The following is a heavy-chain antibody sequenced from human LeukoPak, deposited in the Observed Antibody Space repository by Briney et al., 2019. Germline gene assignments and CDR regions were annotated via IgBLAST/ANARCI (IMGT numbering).Heavy chain of an antibody. Sequence: PGGSLRLSCAASGFIFSSYGMHWVRQAPGKGLEWLALIWYDGSNKYYTDSVKGRLTISRDNSKNTLYLQMNNLRAEDTAVYYCAREGPRGNSQFDYWGQGTLVTVSS. CDR1: GFIFSSYG. D-gene: IGHD2/OR15-2a*01. CDR3: AREGPRGNSQFDY. CDR2: IWYDGSNK. J-gene: IGHJ4*02. V-gene: IGHV3-33*01.